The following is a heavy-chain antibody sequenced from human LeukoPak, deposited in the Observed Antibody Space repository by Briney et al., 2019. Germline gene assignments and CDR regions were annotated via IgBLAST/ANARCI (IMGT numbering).Heavy chain of an antibody. D-gene: IGHD6-13*01. CDR1: GYTFTSYA. CDR2: INAGNGNT. Sequence: ASVKVSCKASGYTFTSYAMHWVRQAPGQRLEWMGWINAGNGNTKYSQKFQGRVTMTRDTSTSTVYMELSSLRSEDTAVYYCARLPTAAAAPAFDIWGQGTMVTVSS. V-gene: IGHV1-3*01. J-gene: IGHJ3*02. CDR3: ARLPTAAAAPAFDI.